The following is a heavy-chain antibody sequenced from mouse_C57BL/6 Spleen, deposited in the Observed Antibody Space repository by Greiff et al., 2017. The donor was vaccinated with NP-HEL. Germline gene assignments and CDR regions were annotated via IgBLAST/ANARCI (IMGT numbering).Heavy chain of an antibody. J-gene: IGHJ3*01. CDR1: GYTFTEYT. CDR2: FYPGSGSI. D-gene: IGHD1-1*01. Sequence: QVQLKESGAELVKPGASVKLSCKASGYTFTEYTIHWVKQRSGQGLEWIGWFYPGSGSIKYNEKFKDKATLTADKSSSTVYMELSRLTSEDSAVYFCARHENGYYGSSYVWVAYWGQGTLVTVSA. CDR3: ARHENGYYGSSYVWVAY. V-gene: IGHV1-62-2*01.